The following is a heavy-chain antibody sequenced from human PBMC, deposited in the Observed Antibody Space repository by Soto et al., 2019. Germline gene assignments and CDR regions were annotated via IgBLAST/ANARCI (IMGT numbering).Heavy chain of an antibody. D-gene: IGHD3-3*01. CDR3: ASTDYDFWSGYFSGWFDP. CDR1: GGSIRSSSYY. V-gene: IGHV4-39*01. CDR2: IYYSGST. Sequence: SETLCLTCTVAGGSIRSSSYYWGWISQPPGKGLEWIGSIYYSGSTYYNPSLKSRVTISVDTSKNQFSLKLSSVTAADTAVYYCASTDYDFWSGYFSGWFDPWGQGTLVTVSS. J-gene: IGHJ5*02.